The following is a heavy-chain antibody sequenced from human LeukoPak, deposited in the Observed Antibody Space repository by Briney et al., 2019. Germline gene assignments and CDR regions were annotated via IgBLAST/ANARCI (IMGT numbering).Heavy chain of an antibody. Sequence: GGSLRLSCGASGFTFNSYSMNWVRQAPGKGLEWVSRINGDGRSTSYADFVRGRFTISRDNAKNTLYLQVNSLRAEDTAVYYCARDQLYCSGGYCYFDSWGQGTLVTVSS. CDR2: INGDGRST. CDR3: ARDQLYCSGGYCYFDS. V-gene: IGHV3-74*01. CDR1: GFTFNSYS. J-gene: IGHJ4*02. D-gene: IGHD2-15*01.